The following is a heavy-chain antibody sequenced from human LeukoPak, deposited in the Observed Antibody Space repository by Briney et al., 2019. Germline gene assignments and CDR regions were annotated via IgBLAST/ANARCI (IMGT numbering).Heavy chain of an antibody. D-gene: IGHD6-19*01. J-gene: IGHJ4*02. CDR2: ISSSGSTI. CDR3: ARTSYSSGWYYFDY. CDR1: GFTFSGYA. V-gene: IGHV3-48*03. Sequence: GGSLRLSCAASGFTFSGYAMNWVRQAPGKGLEWVSYISSSGSTIYYADSVKGRFTISRDNAKNSLYLQMNSLRAEDTAVYYCARTSYSSGWYYFDYWGQGTLVTVSS.